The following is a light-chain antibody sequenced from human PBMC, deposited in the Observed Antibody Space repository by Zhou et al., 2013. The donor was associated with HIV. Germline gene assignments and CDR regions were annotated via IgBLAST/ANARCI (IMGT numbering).Light chain of an antibody. CDR1: QVISNF. J-gene: IGKJ5*01. Sequence: DIQMTQSPSSLSASVGDRVTITCQASQVISNFLNWYQQKPGKAPSLLIYDASSLETGVPSRFSGSGSGTDFTFTISSLQPEDIATYFCQQYDNIPITFGQGTRLEIK. CDR2: DAS. V-gene: IGKV1-33*01. CDR3: QQYDNIPIT.